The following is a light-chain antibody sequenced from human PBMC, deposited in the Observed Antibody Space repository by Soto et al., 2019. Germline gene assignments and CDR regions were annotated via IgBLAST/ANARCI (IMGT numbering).Light chain of an antibody. V-gene: IGKV1-5*03. J-gene: IGKJ5*01. CDR2: KAS. CDR1: QSISKL. Sequence: DIQMTQSPSTLSASVGDRVTFTCRASQSISKLLAWYQQKPGRAPTLLIYKASTLESGVPSRFSGSGSGTEFSLTISSLQPDDSATYYCQQYTTYPLTFGQGTRLEIK. CDR3: QQYTTYPLT.